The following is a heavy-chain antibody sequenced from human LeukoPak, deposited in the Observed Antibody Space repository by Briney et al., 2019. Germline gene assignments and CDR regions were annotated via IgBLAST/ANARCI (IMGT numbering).Heavy chain of an antibody. CDR3: ARRSTVLTANYEY. D-gene: IGHD4-23*01. CDR1: VGSISSGNYH. J-gene: IGHJ4*02. V-gene: IGHV4-61*02. Sequence: SETLSLTCTVSVGSISSGNYHWMWIRQPAGKGLEGIVRIYSSGNTNYNPSLNSRVSISIDTSKDQFSLRPSSVPAADTALYYCARRSTVLTANYEYWGQGTLVTVSA. CDR2: IYSSGNT.